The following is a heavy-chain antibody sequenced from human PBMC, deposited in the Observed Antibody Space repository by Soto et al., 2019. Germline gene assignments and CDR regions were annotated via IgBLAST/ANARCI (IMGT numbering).Heavy chain of an antibody. CDR1: GFTFSSYG. Sequence: QPGGSLRLSCAASGFTFSSYGMHWVRQAPGKGLEWVAVISYDGSNKYYADSVKGRFTISRDNSKNTLYLQMNSLRAEDTAVYYCALLEEDTAMVTGMDVWGQGTTVTVSS. CDR3: ALLEEDTAMVTGMDV. CDR2: ISYDGSNK. V-gene: IGHV3-30*03. D-gene: IGHD5-18*01. J-gene: IGHJ6*02.